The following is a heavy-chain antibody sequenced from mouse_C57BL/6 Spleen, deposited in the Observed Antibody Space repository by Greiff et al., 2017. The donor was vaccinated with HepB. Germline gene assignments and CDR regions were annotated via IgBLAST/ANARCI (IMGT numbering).Heavy chain of an antibody. J-gene: IGHJ1*03. D-gene: IGHD2-1*01. CDR1: GYSITSGYY. CDR2: ISYDGSN. V-gene: IGHV3-6*01. CDR3: ARDVYYGNYWYFDV. Sequence: EVQLVESGPGLVKPSQSLSLTCSVTGYSITSGYYWNWIRQFPGNKLEWMGYISYDGSNNYNPSLKNRISITRDTSKNQFFLKLNSVTTEDTATYYCARDVYYGNYWYFDVWGTGTTVTVSS.